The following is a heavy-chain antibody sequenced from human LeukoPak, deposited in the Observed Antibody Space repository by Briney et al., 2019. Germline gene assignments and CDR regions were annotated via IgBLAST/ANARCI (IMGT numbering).Heavy chain of an antibody. CDR1: GFSFSAYW. CDR2: IWYDGSNK. D-gene: IGHD4-11*01. J-gene: IGHJ4*02. Sequence: QAGGSLRLSCAVSGFSFSAYWMTWVRQAPGKGLEWVAVIWYDGSNKYYADSVKGRFTISRDNSKNTLFLQMNSLGAEDTAVYYCAREGKYSHGPFDYWGQGTLVTVSS. CDR3: AREGKYSHGPFDY. V-gene: IGHV3-33*08.